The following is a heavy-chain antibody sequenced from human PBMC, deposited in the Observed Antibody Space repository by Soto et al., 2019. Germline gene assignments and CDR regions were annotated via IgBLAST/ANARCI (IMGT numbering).Heavy chain of an antibody. V-gene: IGHV4-30-4*01. D-gene: IGHD1-26*01. CDR3: ARGNWRGVGAYTYYFDY. CDR2: IYHSGSA. Sequence: TLSLTCTVSGGSISSGDYSWSWVRQSPGKGLEWIGHIYHSGSAYYNPSLKSRVVISIDTSKNQFSLKLSSVTAADTAVYFCARGNWRGVGAYTYYFDYWGQGTLVTVSS. J-gene: IGHJ4*02. CDR1: GGSISSGDYS.